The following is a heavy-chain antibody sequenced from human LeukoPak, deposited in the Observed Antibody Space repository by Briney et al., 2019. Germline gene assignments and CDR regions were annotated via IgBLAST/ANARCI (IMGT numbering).Heavy chain of an antibody. CDR1: GFTFSSYG. CDR2: ISYDGSNK. CDR3: AKDGYSDYGGY. V-gene: IGHV3-30*18. Sequence: GGSLRLSCAASGFTFSSYGMHWVRQAPGKGLEWVAVISYDGSNKYYADSVKGRFTISRDNSKNTLYLQMNSLRAEDTAVYYCAKDGYSDYGGYWGQGTLVTVSS. J-gene: IGHJ4*02. D-gene: IGHD4-11*01.